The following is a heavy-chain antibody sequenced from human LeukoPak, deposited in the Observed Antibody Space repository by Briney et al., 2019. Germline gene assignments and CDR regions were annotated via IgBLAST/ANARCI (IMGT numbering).Heavy chain of an antibody. Sequence: GESLKISCKSPGYSYTSYWIGWVRQMPGPGLEWMGIIYPGDSDTRYSRSFQGQVTISADKSLRTAYLQWRSLKASDTGIYFCARLGGPHSPFDNWGQGTRVIVSS. V-gene: IGHV5-51*01. CDR1: GYSYTSYW. J-gene: IGHJ4*02. D-gene: IGHD2-15*01. CDR2: IYPGDSDT. CDR3: ARLGGPHSPFDN.